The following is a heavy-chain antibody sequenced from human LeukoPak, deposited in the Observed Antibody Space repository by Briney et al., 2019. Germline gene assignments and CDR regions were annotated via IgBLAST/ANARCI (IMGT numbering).Heavy chain of an antibody. J-gene: IGHJ4*02. CDR2: ISWNSGSI. CDR3: AKDKENSSGWYPWYYFDY. D-gene: IGHD6-19*01. CDR1: GFTFDDYA. Sequence: QTGGSLRLSCAASGFTFDDYAMHWVRQAPGKGLEWVSGISWNSGSIGYADSVKGRFTISRDNAKNSLYLQMNSLRAEDTALYYCAKDKENSSGWYPWYYFDYWGQGTLVTVSS. V-gene: IGHV3-9*01.